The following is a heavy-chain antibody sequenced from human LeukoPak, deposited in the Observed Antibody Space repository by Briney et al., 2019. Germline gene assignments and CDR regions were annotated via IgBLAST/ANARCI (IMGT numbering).Heavy chain of an antibody. D-gene: IGHD3-22*01. Sequence: GGSLRLSCAAPGFTFSSYSMNWVRQAPGKGLEWVSSISSSSSYIYYADSVKGRFTISRDNAKNSLYLQMNSLRSEDTAVYYCARTRSSGYYSDWGQGTLVTVSS. CDR1: GFTFSSYS. CDR2: ISSSSSYI. CDR3: ARTRSSGYYSD. J-gene: IGHJ4*02. V-gene: IGHV3-21*04.